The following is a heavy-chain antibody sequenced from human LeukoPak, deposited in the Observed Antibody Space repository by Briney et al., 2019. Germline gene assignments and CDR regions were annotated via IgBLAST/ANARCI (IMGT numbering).Heavy chain of an antibody. CDR2: ISSSGNTI. D-gene: IGHD3-9*01. Sequence: PGGSLRLSCAASGFTFSSYEMNWVRQAPGKGLEWVSYISSSGNTIYHADSVKGRFTISRDNAKNSLYLQMNSLRAEDTAVFYCARDYDILTGYYPHNWFDPWGQGTLVTVSS. CDR1: GFTFSSYE. V-gene: IGHV3-48*03. CDR3: ARDYDILTGYYPHNWFDP. J-gene: IGHJ5*02.